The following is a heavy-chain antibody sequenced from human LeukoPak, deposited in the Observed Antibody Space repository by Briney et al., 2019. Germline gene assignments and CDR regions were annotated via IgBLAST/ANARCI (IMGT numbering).Heavy chain of an antibody. CDR1: GFTFSTNA. Sequence: GGSLRLSCAASGFTFSTNAMSWVRQAPGKGLEWVSAISGSGGSTYYADSVKGRFTISRDNSKNTLYLQMNSLRAEDTAVYYCAKDYYDSNYFDYWGQGTLVTVSS. D-gene: IGHD3-22*01. J-gene: IGHJ4*02. CDR3: AKDYYDSNYFDY. CDR2: ISGSGGST. V-gene: IGHV3-23*01.